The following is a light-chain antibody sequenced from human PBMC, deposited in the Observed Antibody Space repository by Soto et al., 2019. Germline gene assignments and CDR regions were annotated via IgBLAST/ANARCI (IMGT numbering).Light chain of an antibody. CDR1: SSDVGSYNY. CDR2: DVT. CDR3: CSSAGSYSHA. V-gene: IGLV2-11*01. J-gene: IGLJ1*01. Sequence: QSALTQPRSVSGSPGQSVTLSCTGTSSDVGSYNYVSWYQHHPGKAPKLMIYDVTKRPSGVPDRFSGSKSGNRASLTISGLQAEDDADYYCCSSAGSYSHAFGTGTKVTVL.